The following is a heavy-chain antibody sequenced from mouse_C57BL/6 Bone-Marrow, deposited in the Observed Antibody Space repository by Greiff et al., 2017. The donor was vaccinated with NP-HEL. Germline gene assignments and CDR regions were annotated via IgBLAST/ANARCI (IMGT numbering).Heavy chain of an antibody. V-gene: IGHV1-54*01. CDR2: INPGSGGT. CDR3: ARELYYYGSYWYFDV. J-gene: IGHJ1*03. D-gene: IGHD1-1*01. Sequence: LQESGAELVRPGTSVKVSCKASGYAFTNYLIEWVKQRPGQGLEWIGVINPGSGGTNYNEKFKGKATLTADKSSSTAYMQLSSLTSEDSAVYFCARELYYYGSYWYFDVWGTGTTVTVSS. CDR1: GYAFTNYL.